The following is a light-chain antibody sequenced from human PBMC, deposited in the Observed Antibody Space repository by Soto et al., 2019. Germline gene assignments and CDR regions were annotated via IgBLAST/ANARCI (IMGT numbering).Light chain of an antibody. CDR3: QQSYSTPRT. CDR1: QSTSSY. Sequence: DIHMTQSPSSLSASVGDRVTITCRASQSTSSYLNWYQQKPGKAPKLLIYAASSLQSGVPSRFSGSGSGTDFTLTISSLQPEDFATYYCQQSYSTPRTFGQGTKVDIK. CDR2: AAS. V-gene: IGKV1-39*01. J-gene: IGKJ2*01.